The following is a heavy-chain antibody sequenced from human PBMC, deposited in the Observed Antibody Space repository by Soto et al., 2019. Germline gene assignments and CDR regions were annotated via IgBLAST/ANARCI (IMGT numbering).Heavy chain of an antibody. J-gene: IGHJ4*02. CDR3: AREEGAYCGGHCYRPESYFDY. Sequence: GDYSDWRINDTEKGLEWMGWINPNSGGTNYAQKFQGWVTMTRDTSISTAYMELSRLRSDDTAMYYCAREEGAYCGGHCYRPESYFDYWGEGTLVTVSS. D-gene: IGHD2-21*01. CDR2: INPNSGGT. CDR1: GDY. V-gene: IGHV1-2*04.